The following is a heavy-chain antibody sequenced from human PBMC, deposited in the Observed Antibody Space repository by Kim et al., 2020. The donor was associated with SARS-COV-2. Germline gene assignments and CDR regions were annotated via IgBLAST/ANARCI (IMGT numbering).Heavy chain of an antibody. Sequence: SETLSLTCTVSGGSISSYYWSWIRQPPGKGLEWIGYIYYSGSTNYNPSLKSRVTISVDTSKNQFSLKLSSVTAADTAVYYCARDYIVGATYYYYYGMDVWGQGTTVTVSS. CDR2: IYYSGST. CDR1: GGSISSYY. J-gene: IGHJ6*02. V-gene: IGHV4-59*01. CDR3: ARDYIVGATYYYYYGMDV. D-gene: IGHD1-26*01.